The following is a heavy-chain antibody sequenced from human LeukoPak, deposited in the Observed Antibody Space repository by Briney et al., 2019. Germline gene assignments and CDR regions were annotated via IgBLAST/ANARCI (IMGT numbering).Heavy chain of an antibody. J-gene: IGHJ4*02. CDR2: ISYEGSNK. V-gene: IGHV3-30*18. D-gene: IGHD6-13*01. CDR1: GFTFSTYG. Sequence: GGSLRLSCAASGFTFSTYGMHWVRQAPGKGLEWVAIISYEGSNKYYTDSVKGRFTISRDNSRNTLYLQMNSLRPEDTAMYYCAKGHSSSRARADYWGQGTLVTVSS. CDR3: AKGHSSSRARADY.